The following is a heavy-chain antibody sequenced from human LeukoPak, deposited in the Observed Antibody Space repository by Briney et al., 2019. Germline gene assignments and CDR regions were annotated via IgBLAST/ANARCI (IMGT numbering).Heavy chain of an antibody. J-gene: IGHJ5*02. CDR3: ARDTFPGYCSSTSCYGGWFDP. CDR2: IIPILGIA. CDR1: GYTFTSYY. V-gene: IGHV1-69*04. Sequence: AASVKVSCKASGYTFTSYYMHWVRQAPGQGLEWMGRIIPILGIANYAQKFQGRVTITADKSTSTAYMELSSLRSEDTAVYYCARDTFPGYCSSTSCYGGWFDPWGQGTLVTVSS. D-gene: IGHD2-2*01.